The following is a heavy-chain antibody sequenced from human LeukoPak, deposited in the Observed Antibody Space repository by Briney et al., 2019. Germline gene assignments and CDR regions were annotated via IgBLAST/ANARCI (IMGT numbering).Heavy chain of an antibody. V-gene: IGHV7-4-1*02. CDR1: GYTFTSYA. Sequence: ASVKVSCKASGYTFTSYAMNWVRQAPGQGLEWMGRINTNTGNPTYAQGFTGRFVFSLDTSVSTAYLQISSLKAEDTAVYYCARVSRTDFWSGYLFDYWGQGTLVTVSS. D-gene: IGHD3-3*01. CDR2: INTNTGNP. J-gene: IGHJ4*02. CDR3: ARVSRTDFWSGYLFDY.